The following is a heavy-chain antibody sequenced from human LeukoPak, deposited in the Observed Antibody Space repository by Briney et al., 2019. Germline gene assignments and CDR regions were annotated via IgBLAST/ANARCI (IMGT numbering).Heavy chain of an antibody. J-gene: IGHJ6*03. V-gene: IGHV4-39*01. CDR3: ARNYGPLYYYYYMDV. Sequence: SETLSLTCTVSGGSISSSSYYWGWIRQPPGKGLEWIGSIYYSGSTYYNPSLKSRVTISVDTSKNQFSLKLSSVTAADTAVYYCARNYGPLYYYYYMDVWGKGTTVTVSS. CDR2: IYYSGST. CDR1: GGSISSSSYY. D-gene: IGHD3-10*01.